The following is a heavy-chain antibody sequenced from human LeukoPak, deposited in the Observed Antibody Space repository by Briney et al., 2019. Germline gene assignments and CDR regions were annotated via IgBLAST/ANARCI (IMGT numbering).Heavy chain of an antibody. J-gene: IGHJ4*02. CDR3: AREPFWFGARSYYFDY. D-gene: IGHD3-10*01. CDR1: GFTFSSYS. CDR2: ISSSSSYI. Sequence: GGSLRLSCAASGFTFSSYSMTWVRQAPGKGLEWVSSISSSSSYIYYADSVKGRFTISRDNAKNSLYLQMNSLRAEDTAVYYCAREPFWFGARSYYFDYWGQGTLVTVSS. V-gene: IGHV3-21*01.